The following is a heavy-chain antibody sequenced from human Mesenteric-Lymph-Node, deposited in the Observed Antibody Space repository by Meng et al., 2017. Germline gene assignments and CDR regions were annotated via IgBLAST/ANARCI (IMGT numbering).Heavy chain of an antibody. CDR2: TSHSGST. D-gene: IGHD3-22*01. J-gene: IGHJ4*02. V-gene: IGHV4-34*09. Sequence: QVQLQESGPGLVKPSQTLSLTCAVYGGSFSDYYWSWIRQPPGKGLEWIGETSHSGSTNYSPSLKSRVTISLDKSKNQLSLKLNSVTAADTAVYYCASSDYYRSDYWGQGTLVTVSS. CDR1: GGSFSDYY. CDR3: ASSDYYRSDY.